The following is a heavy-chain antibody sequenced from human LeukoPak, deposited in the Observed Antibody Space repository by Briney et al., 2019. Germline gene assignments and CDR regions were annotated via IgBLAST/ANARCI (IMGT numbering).Heavy chain of an antibody. Sequence: PSETLSLTCTVSGGSISIRSYYWSWIRQPPGKGLEWIGYIHSSGSTIFNPSLKSRITISLDTSKNQFSLRLSSLTAADTAVYYCATYSDYDYTVFDYWGQGTLVTVSS. J-gene: IGHJ4*02. V-gene: IGHV4-61*01. CDR2: IHSSGST. CDR3: ATYSDYDYTVFDY. D-gene: IGHD5-12*01. CDR1: GGSISIRSYY.